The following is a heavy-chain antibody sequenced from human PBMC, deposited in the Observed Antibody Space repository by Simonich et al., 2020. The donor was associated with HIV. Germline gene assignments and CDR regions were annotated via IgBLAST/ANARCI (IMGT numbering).Heavy chain of an antibody. CDR3: ARRYSSAWFYYYMDV. CDR2: IYYSGTT. Sequence: QVQLQESGPGLVKPSQTLSLTCTVSGGSISSDGYYWSWIRQPPGKGLEGIGSIYYSGTTYYNPSLKSRVSISVDRSKNQFSLKLTSVTAADTAVYYCARRYSSAWFYYYMDVWGKGTTVTVSS. CDR1: GGSISSDGYY. D-gene: IGHD6-19*01. V-gene: IGHV4-39*01. J-gene: IGHJ6*03.